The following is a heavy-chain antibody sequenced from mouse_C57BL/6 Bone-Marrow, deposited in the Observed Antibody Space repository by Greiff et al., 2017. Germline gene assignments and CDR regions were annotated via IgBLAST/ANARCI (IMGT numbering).Heavy chain of an antibody. V-gene: IGHV5-6*01. CDR3: ARQRSFFDY. J-gene: IGHJ2*01. Sequence: EVMLVESGGDLVKPGGSLKLSCAASGFTFSSYGMSWVRQTPDKRLEWVATISSGGSYTYYPDSVKGRFTISRYNTKNTLYLQMSSLKSEDTAMYYCARQRSFFDYWGQGTTLTVSS. CDR2: ISSGGSYT. CDR1: GFTFSSYG. D-gene: IGHD1-1*01.